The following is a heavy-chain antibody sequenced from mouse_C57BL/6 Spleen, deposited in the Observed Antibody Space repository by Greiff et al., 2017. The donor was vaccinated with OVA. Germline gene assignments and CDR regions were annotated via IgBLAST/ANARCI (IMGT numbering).Heavy chain of an antibody. J-gene: IGHJ4*01. V-gene: IGHV1-72*01. CDR2: IDPNSGGT. CDR1: GYTFTSYW. CDR3: ARQNGYDVYAMDY. Sequence: QVQLQQPGAELVKPGASVKLSCKASGYTFTSYWMHWVKQRPGRGLEWIGRIDPNSGGTKYNEKFKSKATLTVDKSSSTAYMQLRSLTSEDSAVYYCARQNGYDVYAMDYWGQGTSVTVSS. D-gene: IGHD2-2*01.